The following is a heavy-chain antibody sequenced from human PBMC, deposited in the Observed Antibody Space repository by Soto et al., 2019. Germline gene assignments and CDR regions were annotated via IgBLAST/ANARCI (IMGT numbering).Heavy chain of an antibody. CDR1: GITFSNAW. Sequence: EVQLVESGGGLVEPGGSLRLSCAASGITFSNAWMNWVRKAPGKGLEYIGRIRSKTDGGTTEYAAPVEGRFTVSRDDSKNTLYQQMSGLKTEDTAVYYCTTTRPGTNVFDNWGQGTLVNVSS. D-gene: IGHD6-13*01. V-gene: IGHV3-15*01. J-gene: IGHJ3*02. CDR3: TTTRPGTNVFDN. CDR2: IRSKTDGGTT.